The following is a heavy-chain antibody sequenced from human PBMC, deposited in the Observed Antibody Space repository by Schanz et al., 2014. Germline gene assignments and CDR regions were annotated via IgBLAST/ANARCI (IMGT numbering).Heavy chain of an antibody. Sequence: QVQLVESGGGVVQPGKSLRVSCAASGFTFTNYALHWVRQAPGKGLEWVAVISNDGSDKYYRDSVKGRFTVSRDNSNNTVYLQMNSLRTEDTAVYFCARGHGIAATDKYWGQGTLVTVSS. CDR2: ISNDGSDK. V-gene: IGHV3-30*04. CDR1: GFTFTNYA. J-gene: IGHJ4*02. CDR3: ARGHGIAATDKY. D-gene: IGHD6-25*01.